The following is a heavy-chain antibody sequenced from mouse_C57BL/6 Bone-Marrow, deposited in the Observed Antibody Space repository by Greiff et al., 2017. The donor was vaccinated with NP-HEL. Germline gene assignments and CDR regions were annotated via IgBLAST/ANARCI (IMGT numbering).Heavy chain of an antibody. D-gene: IGHD2-4*01. V-gene: IGHV2-2*01. CDR3: ARNGGLYDYGFYFDY. J-gene: IGHJ2*01. CDR2: IWSGGST. Sequence: VQGVESGPGLVQPSQSLSITCTVSGFSLTSYGVHWVRQSPGKGLEWLGVIWSGGSTDYNAAFISRLSISKDNSKSQVFFKMNSLQADDTAIYYCARNGGLYDYGFYFDYWGQGTTLTVSS. CDR1: GFSLTSYG.